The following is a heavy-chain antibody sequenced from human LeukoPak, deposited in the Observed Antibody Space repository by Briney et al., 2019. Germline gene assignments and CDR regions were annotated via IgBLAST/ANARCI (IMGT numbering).Heavy chain of an antibody. CDR1: GGSFSGYY. Sequence: PSETLSLTCAVYGGSFSGYYWSWIRQPPGKGLEWIGEINHSGSTNYNPSLKSRVTISLDTSRNQFSLKLTSVTAADTAVYYCAKSNRYGLVDIWGQGTMVTVSS. V-gene: IGHV4-34*01. D-gene: IGHD3-16*02. CDR3: AKSNRYGLVDI. J-gene: IGHJ3*02. CDR2: INHSGST.